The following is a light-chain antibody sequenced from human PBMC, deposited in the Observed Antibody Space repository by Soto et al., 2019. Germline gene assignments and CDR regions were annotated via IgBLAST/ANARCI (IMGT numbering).Light chain of an antibody. V-gene: IGLV2-8*01. CDR3: SSYTDRKHLV. Sequence: SVLTQSPSASGSPGQSVTISCTGTSSDIGGYNSVSWYQQHPGKAPKVMIYDVTKRPSGVPDRFSGYKSGNTAYLTVSALQAEDEADYYCSSYTDRKHLVFGTGTKVTVL. CDR2: DVT. J-gene: IGLJ1*01. CDR1: SSDIGGYNS.